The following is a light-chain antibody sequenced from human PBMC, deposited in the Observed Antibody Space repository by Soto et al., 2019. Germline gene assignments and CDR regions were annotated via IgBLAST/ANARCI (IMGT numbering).Light chain of an antibody. CDR3: GTWDSSLSAAV. V-gene: IGLV1-51*01. CDR2: DNS. J-gene: IGLJ2*01. Sequence: QSVLTQPPSVSAAPGQKVTISCSGSSSNIGNNYVSWYQQLPGTAPKLLIYDNSQRPSGIPDRFSGSKSGTSATLGITGLQTGDEADYYCGTWDSSLSAAVFGGGTKLTVL. CDR1: SSNIGNNY.